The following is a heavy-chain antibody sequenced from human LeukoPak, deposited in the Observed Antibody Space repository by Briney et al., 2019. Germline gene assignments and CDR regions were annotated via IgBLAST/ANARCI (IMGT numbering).Heavy chain of an antibody. CDR2: IYYSGST. Sequence: SETLSLTCAVYGGSFSGYYWSWIRQPPGKGLEWIGYIYYSGSTYYNPSLKSRVTISVDTSKNQFSLKLSSVTAADTAVYYCAGSFWSGYYSFDYWGQGTLVTVSS. D-gene: IGHD3-3*01. CDR1: GGSFSGYY. V-gene: IGHV4-59*06. J-gene: IGHJ4*02. CDR3: AGSFWSGYYSFDY.